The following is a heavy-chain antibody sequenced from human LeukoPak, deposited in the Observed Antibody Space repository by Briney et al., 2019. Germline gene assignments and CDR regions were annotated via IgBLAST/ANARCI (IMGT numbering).Heavy chain of an antibody. V-gene: IGHV3-74*01. CDR2: INSDGSSA. D-gene: IGHD3-3*01. CDR3: AKVEGYYDFWSGSRGGDAFAI. Sequence: GGSLRLSCAASGLTFRSSWMHWVRQAPGKGLVWVSRINSDGSSASYADSVKGRFTISRDNAKNTLYLQMNSLRAEDTAVYYCAKVEGYYDFWSGSRGGDAFAIWGQGTMVTVSS. J-gene: IGHJ3*02. CDR1: GLTFRSSW.